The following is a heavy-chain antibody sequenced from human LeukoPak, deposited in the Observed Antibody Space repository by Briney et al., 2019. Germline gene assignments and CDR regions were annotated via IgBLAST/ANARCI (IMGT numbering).Heavy chain of an antibody. CDR2: IIPIFGTA. V-gene: IGHV1-69*06. J-gene: IGHJ4*02. CDR3: ARTIWFGTAPSDY. CDR1: GGTLSSYA. Sequence: SVKVSCKASGGTLSSYAISWVRQAPGQGLEWMGGIIPIFGTANYAQKFQGRVTITADKSTSTAYMELSRLRSDDTAVYYCARTIWFGTAPSDYWGQGTLVTVSS. D-gene: IGHD3-10*01.